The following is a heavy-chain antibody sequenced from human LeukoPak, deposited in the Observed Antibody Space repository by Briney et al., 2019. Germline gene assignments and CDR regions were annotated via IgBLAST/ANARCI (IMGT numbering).Heavy chain of an antibody. V-gene: IGHV1-2*02. D-gene: IGHD7-27*01. Sequence: GASVKVSCKASGYTFTGYYMHWVRQAPGQGLEWMGWINPNSGGTNYAQKFQGRVTMTRDTSISTAYMELSRLRSDGTAVYYCAREVVELGALDYWGQGTLVTVSS. CDR3: AREVVELGALDY. CDR2: INPNSGGT. J-gene: IGHJ4*02. CDR1: GYTFTGYY.